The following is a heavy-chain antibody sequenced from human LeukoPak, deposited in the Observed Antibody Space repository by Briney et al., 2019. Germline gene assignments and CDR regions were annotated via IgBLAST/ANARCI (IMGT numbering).Heavy chain of an antibody. Sequence: GESLKISFEGSGYSFINYWIGWVRQMPGKGLEWMGIIYPGDSDTRYSPSFQGQVTISADKSISTAYLQWSSLKASDTAMYYCARHGGDCSSTICSYPFDYWGQGTLVTVSS. CDR2: IYPGDSDT. J-gene: IGHJ4*02. D-gene: IGHD2-2*01. CDR1: GYSFINYW. CDR3: ARHGGDCSSTICSYPFDY. V-gene: IGHV5-51*01.